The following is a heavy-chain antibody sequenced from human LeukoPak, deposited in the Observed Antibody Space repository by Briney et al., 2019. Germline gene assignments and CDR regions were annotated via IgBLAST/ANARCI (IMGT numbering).Heavy chain of an antibody. Sequence: SETLSLTCAVSGGSISSSNWWSWVRQPPGKGLEWIGSIYYRGSTYYNPSLKSRVTISVDMSENQVSLKLRSVTAADTAVYYCTEFYFDRSGYADYWGQGTLVTVSS. J-gene: IGHJ4*02. CDR1: GGSISSSNW. V-gene: IGHV4-4*02. CDR2: IYYRGST. D-gene: IGHD3-22*01. CDR3: TEFYFDRSGYADY.